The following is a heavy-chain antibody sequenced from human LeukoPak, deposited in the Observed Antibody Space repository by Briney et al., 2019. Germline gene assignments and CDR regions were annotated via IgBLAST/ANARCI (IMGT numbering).Heavy chain of an antibody. Sequence: ASVKVSCKVSGYPLTELSMHWVRQAPGKGLEWMGGFDPEDGETIYAQKFQGRVTMTEDTSTDTAYMELSSLRSEDTAVYYCATGYSSSWDVSNYYFDYWGQGTLVTVSS. D-gene: IGHD6-13*01. J-gene: IGHJ4*02. V-gene: IGHV1-24*01. CDR1: GYPLTELS. CDR2: FDPEDGET. CDR3: ATGYSSSWDVSNYYFDY.